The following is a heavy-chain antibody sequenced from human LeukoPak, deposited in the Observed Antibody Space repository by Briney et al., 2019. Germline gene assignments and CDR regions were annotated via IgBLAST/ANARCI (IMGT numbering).Heavy chain of an antibody. CDR2: ISGSGGST. D-gene: IGHD6-13*01. V-gene: IGHV3-23*01. CDR1: GFTFSSYA. CDR3: AGDIAAAGSIDY. J-gene: IGHJ4*02. Sequence: PGGSLRLSCAASGFTFSSYAMSWVRQAPGKGLEWVSAISGSGGSTYYADSVKGRFTISRDNAKNSLYLQMNSLRAEDTAVYYCAGDIAAAGSIDYWGQGTLVTVSS.